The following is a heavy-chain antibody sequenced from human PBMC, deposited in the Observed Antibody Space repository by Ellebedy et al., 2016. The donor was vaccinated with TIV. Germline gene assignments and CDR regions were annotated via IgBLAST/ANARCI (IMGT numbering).Heavy chain of an antibody. CDR3: AKDLGVVVPAAISGENAFDI. D-gene: IGHD2-2*01. V-gene: IGHV1-18*01. Sequence: ASVKVSXXASGYTFSSYGISWVRQAPGQGLEWMGWISAYNGNTNYAQKLQGRVTMTTDTSTSTAYMELRSLRSDDTAVYYCAKDLGVVVPAAISGENAFDIWGQGTMVTVSS. CDR1: GYTFSSYG. CDR2: ISAYNGNT. J-gene: IGHJ3*02.